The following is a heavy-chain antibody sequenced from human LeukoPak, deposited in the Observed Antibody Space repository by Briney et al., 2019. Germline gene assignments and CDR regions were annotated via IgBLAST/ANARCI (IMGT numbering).Heavy chain of an antibody. V-gene: IGHV4-4*07. Sequence: SETLSLTCTVSGGSISSYYWSWIRQPAGKGLEWIGRIYTSGTTNYNPSLKSRVTMSVDTSKNQFSLKLSSVTAADTAVYYCARDGANYYGSGSYYNPIWCDWFDPWGQGTLVTASS. CDR1: GGSISSYY. D-gene: IGHD3-10*01. CDR3: ARDGANYYGSGSYYNPIWCDWFDP. CDR2: IYTSGTT. J-gene: IGHJ5*02.